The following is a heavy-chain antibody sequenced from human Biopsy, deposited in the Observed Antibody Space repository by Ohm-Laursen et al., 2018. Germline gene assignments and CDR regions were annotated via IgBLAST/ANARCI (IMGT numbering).Heavy chain of an antibody. CDR3: ATKLTGYFHH. J-gene: IGHJ1*01. CDR2: NIPILGTG. CDR1: GGTFSNYG. Sequence: SSVKVSCQAPGGTFSNYGVNWVRQAPGQGLGWLGGNIPILGTGNYAQKFQDRVTVAADTSTSTATMELRSLRSDDTAVYYCATKLTGYFHHWGQGTLVIVSS. V-gene: IGHV1-69*06. D-gene: IGHD3-9*01.